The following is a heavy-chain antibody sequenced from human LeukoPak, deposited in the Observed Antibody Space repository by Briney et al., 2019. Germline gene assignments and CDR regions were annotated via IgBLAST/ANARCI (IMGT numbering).Heavy chain of an antibody. CDR1: GFTFSNYA. CDR2: ISGSGD. CDR3: AKDLDPAVRGFFRS. Sequence: GESLRLSCAASGFTFSNYAMSWVRQAPGKGLEWVSAISGSGDNSYSAKGRFTISRDNSKNTLYLQMNSLRAEDTAVYYCAKDLDPAVRGFFRSWGQGPLVTASS. J-gene: IGHJ5*02. V-gene: IGHV3-23*01. D-gene: IGHD3-10*01.